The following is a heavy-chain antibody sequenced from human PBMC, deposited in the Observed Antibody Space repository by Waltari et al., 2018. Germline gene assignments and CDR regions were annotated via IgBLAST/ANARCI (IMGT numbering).Heavy chain of an antibody. D-gene: IGHD4-17*01. V-gene: IGHV3-21*01. CDR3: GRDVYGDYVGGGGGAFDI. Sequence: EVQLVESGGGLVKPGGSLRLSCAASGFTLSTYSMNWVRQAPGKGLEWVSSISSRSYIYYVDSVKGRFTISRDNAKNSLYLQRNSLRAEDTAVYYCGRDVYGDYVGGGGGAFDIWGQGTMVTVSS. CDR1: GFTLSTYS. CDR2: ISSRSYI. J-gene: IGHJ3*02.